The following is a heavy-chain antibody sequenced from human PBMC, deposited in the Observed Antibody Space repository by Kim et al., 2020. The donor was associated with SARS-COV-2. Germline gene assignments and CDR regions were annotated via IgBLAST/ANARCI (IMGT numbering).Heavy chain of an antibody. J-gene: IGHJ4*01. CDR2: IPSGGIPI. CDR1: GFTFTNYK. Sequence: GGSLRLSCAASGFTFTNYKINWVRQAPGKGLEWVSYIPSGGIPIYYADSVKGRFTISRDNAKNSVYLQMDSLRAEDTALYYCAREGSSGYHFDCWGHGALFTVSS. V-gene: IGHV3-48*03. D-gene: IGHD3-22*01. CDR3: AREGSSGYHFDC.